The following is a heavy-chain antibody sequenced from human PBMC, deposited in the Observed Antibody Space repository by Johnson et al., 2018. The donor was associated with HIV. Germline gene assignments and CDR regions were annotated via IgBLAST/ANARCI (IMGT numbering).Heavy chain of an antibody. CDR2: ISYDGSNK. D-gene: IGHD3-22*01. CDR1: GFTFSSYA. V-gene: IGHV3-30*01. Sequence: QVQLVESGGGVVQPGRSLRLSCAASGFTFSSYAMHWVCQAPGKGLEWVAVISYDGSNKYYADSVKGRFTISRDNSKNTLYLQMNSLRAEDTAVYYCARDAVRSWYYDSSGPYSGAFDIWGQGTMVTVSS. CDR3: ARDAVRSWYYDSSGPYSGAFDI. J-gene: IGHJ3*02.